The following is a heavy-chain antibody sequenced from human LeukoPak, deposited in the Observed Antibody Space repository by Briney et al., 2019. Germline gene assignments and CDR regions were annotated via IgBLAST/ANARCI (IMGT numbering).Heavy chain of an antibody. CDR2: ITGGGIST. CDR3: ANLLVYFYYMDV. V-gene: IGHV3-23*01. J-gene: IGHJ6*03. CDR1: GLTFTNYA. Sequence: PGRSLRLSCAASGLTFTNYAMSWVRQAPGKGLEWVSAITGGGISTYYADSVKGRFTISRDNSRNTLYLQMNSLRAEDTAVYYCANLLVYFYYMDVWGKGTTVTVSS. D-gene: IGHD2-15*01.